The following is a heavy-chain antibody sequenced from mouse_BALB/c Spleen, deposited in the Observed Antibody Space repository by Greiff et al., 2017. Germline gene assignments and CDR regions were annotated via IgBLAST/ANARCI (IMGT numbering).Heavy chain of an antibody. CDR3: ARGTGTVDY. CDR1: GFTFSSFG. V-gene: IGHV5-17*02. CDR2: ISSGSSTI. D-gene: IGHD4-1*01. J-gene: IGHJ2*01. Sequence: EVHLVESGGGLVQPGGSRKLSCAASGFTFSSFGMHWVRQAPEKGLEWVAYISSGSSTIYYADTVKGRFTISRDNPKNTLFLQMTSLRSEDTAMYYCARGTGTVDYWGQGTTLTVSS.